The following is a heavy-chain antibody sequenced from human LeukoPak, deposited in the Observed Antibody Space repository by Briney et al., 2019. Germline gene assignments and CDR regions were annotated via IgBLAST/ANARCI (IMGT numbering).Heavy chain of an antibody. D-gene: IGHD6-13*01. V-gene: IGHV4-38-2*02. J-gene: IGHJ5*02. Sequence: SETLSLTCTVSGCSISSGYYWGWIRQPPGKGLEWVGSIYHSGSTYYKPSLKSRVTISVDTSKNQFSLKLSSVTAADTAVYFCASIAAADKRNWFDPWGQGTLVTVSS. CDR2: IYHSGST. CDR1: GCSISSGYY. CDR3: ASIAAADKRNWFDP.